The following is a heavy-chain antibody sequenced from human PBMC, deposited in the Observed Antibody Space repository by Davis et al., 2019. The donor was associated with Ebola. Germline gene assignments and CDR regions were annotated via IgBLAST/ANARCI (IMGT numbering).Heavy chain of an antibody. Sequence: PGGSLRLSCAASGFTFSDYYMSWIRQAPGKGLEWVAVISYDGSNKYYADSVKGRFTISRDNSKNTLYLQMNSLRAEDTAVYYCASQNFWSGYYSNDYWGQGTLVTVSS. J-gene: IGHJ4*02. D-gene: IGHD3-3*01. CDR1: GFTFSDYY. CDR2: ISYDGSNK. V-gene: IGHV3-30*03. CDR3: ASQNFWSGYYSNDY.